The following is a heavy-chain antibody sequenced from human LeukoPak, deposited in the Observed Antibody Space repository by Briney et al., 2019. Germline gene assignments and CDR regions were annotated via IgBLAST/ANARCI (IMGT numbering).Heavy chain of an antibody. V-gene: IGHV3-11*01. CDR1: GFTFSDYY. J-gene: IGHJ3*02. CDR3: ARGSGSTPKGDNAFDI. D-gene: IGHD2-2*01. CDR2: ISSSGSTI. Sequence: GGSLRLSCAASGFTFSDYYMSWIRQAPGSGLEWVSYISSSGSTIYYADSVKGRFTISRDNAKNSLYLQMNSLRDEDTAVYYCARGSGSTPKGDNAFDIWGQGTVVTVSS.